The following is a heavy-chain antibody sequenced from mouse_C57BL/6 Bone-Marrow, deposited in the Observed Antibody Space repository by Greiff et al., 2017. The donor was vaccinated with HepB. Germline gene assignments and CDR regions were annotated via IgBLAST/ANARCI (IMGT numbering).Heavy chain of an antibody. CDR2: IYPGDGDT. CDR1: GYAFSSSW. J-gene: IGHJ4*01. Sequence: QVQLKQSGPELVKPGASVKISCKASGYAFSSSWMNWVKQRPGKGLEWIGRIYPGDGDTNYNGKFKGKATLTADKSSSTAYMQLSSLTSEDSAVYVCARAPPITTVVATRAMDYWGQGTSVTVSS. CDR3: ARAPPITTVVATRAMDY. V-gene: IGHV1-82*01. D-gene: IGHD1-1*01.